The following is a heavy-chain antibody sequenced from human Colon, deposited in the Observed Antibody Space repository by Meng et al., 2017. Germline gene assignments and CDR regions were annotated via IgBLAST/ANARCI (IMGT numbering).Heavy chain of an antibody. CDR1: GYTLY. V-gene: IGHV1-2*06. CDR3: ARESADGGSFDL. J-gene: IGHJ4*02. CDR2: INTRTCDK. Sequence: QVQLVQSGAEVKKPGASVTVSCKASGYTLYIHWVRLRPGEGLEWMGRINTRTCDKKSAQSFQGRVTMTRDSSTTTFSMDLRSLTTEDSAIYFCARESADGGSFDLWGQGTLVTVSS. D-gene: IGHD2-15*01.